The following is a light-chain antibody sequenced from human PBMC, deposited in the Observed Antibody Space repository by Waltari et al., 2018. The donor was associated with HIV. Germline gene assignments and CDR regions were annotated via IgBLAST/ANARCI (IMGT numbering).Light chain of an antibody. V-gene: IGKV1-39*01. CDR3: QQSYTTRWT. CDR1: QSINIF. J-gene: IGKJ1*01. Sequence: DIQMTQSPSSLSASVGDRVTITCRASQSINIFLNWYQQKPGKAPKLLIYGASRLHSGVPSSFSGSGSGTDFTLTVHSLQPEDFATYYCQQSYTTRWTFGLGTKVEMK. CDR2: GAS.